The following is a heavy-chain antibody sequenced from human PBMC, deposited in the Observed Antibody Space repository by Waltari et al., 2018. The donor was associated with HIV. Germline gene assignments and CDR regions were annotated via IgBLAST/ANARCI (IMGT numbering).Heavy chain of an antibody. D-gene: IGHD2-15*01. CDR2: ISGATTNT. CDR1: GLTFRHHA. J-gene: IGHJ4*02. Sequence: EVQLLESGGNLVHPGGPLRLSCAASGLTFRHHAMSWVRQAPGKGLGWVSTISGATTNTCSAEFGMGLFTLSRDHSKDILFLQMNSLRADDTAIYYCAKDKRVGGAVFYQWGLGTLVTVSS. CDR3: AKDKRVGGAVFYQ. V-gene: IGHV3-23*01.